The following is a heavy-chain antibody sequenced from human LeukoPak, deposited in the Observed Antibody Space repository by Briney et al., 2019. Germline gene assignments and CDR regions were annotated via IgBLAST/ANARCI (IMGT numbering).Heavy chain of an antibody. CDR2: ISSGSSYI. Sequence: GGSLRLSCAASGSTFNTYSMNWVRQAPGKGLEWVSSISSGSSYIYYADSVKGRFTISRDNAKNSLYLQMNSLRAEDTAVYHCAKGSVGDGYNFGYWGQGTLVTVSS. V-gene: IGHV3-21*01. D-gene: IGHD5-24*01. CDR3: AKGSVGDGYNFGY. CDR1: GSTFNTYS. J-gene: IGHJ4*02.